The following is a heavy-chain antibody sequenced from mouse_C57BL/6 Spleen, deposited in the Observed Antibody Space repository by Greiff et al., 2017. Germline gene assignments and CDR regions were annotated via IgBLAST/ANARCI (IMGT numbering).Heavy chain of an antibody. Sequence: VQLQQPGAELVKPGASVKLSCKASGYTFTSYWMHWVKQRPGQGLGWIGMIHPNRGSTNYNEKFKSKATLTVDKSSSPAYLQLRSLTSEESAVYDGAGCYYGGSSYWYFDVRGTGTTVTVAA. V-gene: IGHV1-64*01. J-gene: IGHJ1*03. CDR1: GYTFTSYW. D-gene: IGHD1-1*01. CDR3: AGCYYGGSSYWYFDV. CDR2: IHPNRGST.